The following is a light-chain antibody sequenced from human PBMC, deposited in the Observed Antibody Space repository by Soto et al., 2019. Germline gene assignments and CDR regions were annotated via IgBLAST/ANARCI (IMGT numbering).Light chain of an antibody. V-gene: IGKV3-11*01. CDR3: QQRSNWPPRIT. CDR2: DAS. J-gene: IGKJ5*01. Sequence: EIVLTQSPATLSLSAGVRATLSCRASQSVSSYLAWYQQKPGQAPRLLIYDASNRATGIPARFSGSGSGTDFTLTISSLEPEDFAVYYCQQRSNWPPRITFGQGTRLEIK. CDR1: QSVSSY.